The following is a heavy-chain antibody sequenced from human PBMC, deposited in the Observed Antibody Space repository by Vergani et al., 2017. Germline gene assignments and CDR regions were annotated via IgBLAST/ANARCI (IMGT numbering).Heavy chain of an antibody. Sequence: EVQLVESGGGLVKPGGSLRLSCVASGFTFGSYSMNWVRQAPGKGLEWVSFISSSSSYRYYADSVKGRFTISRDNGEYSLLLQMNSLRAEDTAVYYCARGHDYGDYFDYWGQGTLVTVSS. CDR1: GFTFGSYS. V-gene: IGHV3-21*01. CDR2: ISSSSSYR. D-gene: IGHD4-17*01. J-gene: IGHJ4*02. CDR3: ARGHDYGDYFDY.